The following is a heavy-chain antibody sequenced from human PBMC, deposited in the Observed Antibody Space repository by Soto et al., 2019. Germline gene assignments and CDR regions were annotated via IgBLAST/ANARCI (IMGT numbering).Heavy chain of an antibody. CDR2: IYYSGST. D-gene: IGHD5-12*01. Sequence: SETLSLTCTVSGGSISGSSYYWGWIRQPPGKGLEWIGSIYYSGSTYYNPSLKSRVTISVDTSKNQFSLKLSSVTAADTAVYYCAGGATIDSFDYWGQGTLVTVSS. V-gene: IGHV4-39*01. CDR1: GGSISGSSYY. J-gene: IGHJ4*02. CDR3: AGGATIDSFDY.